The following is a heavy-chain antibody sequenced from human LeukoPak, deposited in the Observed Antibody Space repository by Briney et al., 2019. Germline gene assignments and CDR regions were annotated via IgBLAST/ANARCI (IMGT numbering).Heavy chain of an antibody. CDR1: GFTFRNDW. Sequence: GGSLRLSCAASGFTFRNDWMSWVRQAPGKGLEWVANIEQDGSEKYYVDSVKGRFTISRDNAKNSLYLQMNRLRAEDTAVYYCARGTAGAFDIWGQGTMVTVSS. CDR2: IEQDGSEK. D-gene: IGHD2-8*02. V-gene: IGHV3-7*04. J-gene: IGHJ3*02. CDR3: ARGTAGAFDI.